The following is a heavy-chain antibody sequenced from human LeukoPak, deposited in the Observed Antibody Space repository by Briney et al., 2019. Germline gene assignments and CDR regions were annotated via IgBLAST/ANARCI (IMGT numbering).Heavy chain of an antibody. V-gene: IGHV3-30*02. CDR1: GFTFSSYS. Sequence: GGSLRLSCAASGFTFSSYSMNWVRQAPGKGLEWVAFIQYDGSNKYYADSVKGRFTISRDNSKNTLYLQMNSLRAEDTAVYYCAKSQGTPAAYWGQGTLVTVSS. D-gene: IGHD6-25*01. CDR2: IQYDGSNK. J-gene: IGHJ4*02. CDR3: AKSQGTPAAY.